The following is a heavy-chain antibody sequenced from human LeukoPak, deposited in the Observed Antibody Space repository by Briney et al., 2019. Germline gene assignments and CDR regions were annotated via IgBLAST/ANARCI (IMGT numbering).Heavy chain of an antibody. Sequence: SETLSLTCTVSGGSINNHYWSWIRQPPGKGLEWIGYIHSTGSTHYNPSLKSRVTISVDRSENQFSLKVISVTAADTAVYYCASLGFCTGTRCLEDSWGQGTLVTVAS. V-gene: IGHV4-59*11. D-gene: IGHD2-2*03. CDR3: ASLGFCTGTRCLEDS. CDR2: IHSTGST. CDR1: GGSINNHY. J-gene: IGHJ4*02.